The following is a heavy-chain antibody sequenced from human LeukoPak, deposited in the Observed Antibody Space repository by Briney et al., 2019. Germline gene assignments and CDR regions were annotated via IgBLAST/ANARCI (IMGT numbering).Heavy chain of an antibody. Sequence: GGSLRLSCAASGFTFSSYWMNWVRQAPGKGLEWVASIKQDGSEHYYVDSVKGRFTISRDNAKNSLYLQMDSLRAEDTAEYYCARRSEGISSSGWFDPWGQGTLVTVSS. D-gene: IGHD6-6*01. CDR2: IKQDGSEH. CDR1: GFTFSSYW. CDR3: ARRSEGISSSGWFDP. V-gene: IGHV3-7*01. J-gene: IGHJ5*02.